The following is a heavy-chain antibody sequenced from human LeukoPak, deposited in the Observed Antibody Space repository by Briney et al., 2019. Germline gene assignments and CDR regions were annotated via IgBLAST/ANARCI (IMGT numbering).Heavy chain of an antibody. CDR1: GFTVSSNY. V-gene: IGHV3-30*02. J-gene: IGHJ4*02. CDR3: ARDLDKG. CDR2: IRYDGSNK. Sequence: PGGSLRLSCAASGFTVSSNYMSWVRQAPGKGLEWVAFIRYDGSNKYYADSVKGRFTISRDNSKNTLYLQMNSLRAEDTAVYYCARDLDKGWGQGTLVTVSS. D-gene: IGHD3-22*01.